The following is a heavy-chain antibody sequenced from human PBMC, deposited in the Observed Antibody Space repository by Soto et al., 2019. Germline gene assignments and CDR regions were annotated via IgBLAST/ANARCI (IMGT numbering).Heavy chain of an antibody. J-gene: IGHJ5*02. CDR2: ISAYNGNT. D-gene: IGHD2-2*01. CDR3: ARGYCSSTSCYFRWFDP. Sequence: ASVKVSCKASGYTFTSYGISWVRQAPGQGLEWMGWISAYNGNTNYAQKLQGRVTMTTDTSTSTAYMELGSLGSDDTAVYYCARGYCSSTSCYFRWFDPWGQGTLVTVSS. V-gene: IGHV1-18*01. CDR1: GYTFTSYG.